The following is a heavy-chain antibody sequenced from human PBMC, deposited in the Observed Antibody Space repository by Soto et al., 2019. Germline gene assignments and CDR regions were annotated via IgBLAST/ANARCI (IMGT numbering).Heavy chain of an antibody. D-gene: IGHD2-15*01. J-gene: IGHJ4*02. CDR1: GGSFSGYY. V-gene: IGHV4-34*01. CDR3: ARHTPYCSGGSCYWDY. Sequence: SETLSLTCAVYGGSFSGYYWSWIRQPPGKGLEWIGETNDRGNTKYTPSVESRVTISLDTSNNQLSLKVTSVTAADTAVYYCARHTPYCSGGSCYWDYWGQGTLVTVSS. CDR2: TNDRGNT.